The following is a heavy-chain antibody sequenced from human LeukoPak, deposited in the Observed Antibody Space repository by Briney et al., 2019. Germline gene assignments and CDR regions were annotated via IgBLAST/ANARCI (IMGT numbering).Heavy chain of an antibody. D-gene: IGHD2-2*01. CDR3: ARDPGVPAAPLDY. CDR2: ISSSSSYI. J-gene: IGHJ4*02. Sequence: GGSLRLSCPASGFTFSPYSMNWVRQAPGKGREWFAYISSSSSYIYYADSVKGRFIISRDNAKNSLSLQMNSLRAEATAIYYCARDPGVPAAPLDYWGQGTLVAVSS. V-gene: IGHV3-21*01. CDR1: GFTFSPYS.